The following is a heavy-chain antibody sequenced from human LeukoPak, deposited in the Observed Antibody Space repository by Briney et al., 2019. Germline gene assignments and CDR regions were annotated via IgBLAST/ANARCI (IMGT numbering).Heavy chain of an antibody. CDR1: GFTFSSFE. Sequence: GGSLRLSCAASGFTFSSFEMNWVRQAPGRGLEWISYISSSGTTIYYADSVKGRFTISRDNAKNSLYLQMNSLRAEDTAVYYCAREGEAGPYYFDYWGQGTLVTVS. D-gene: IGHD3-16*01. J-gene: IGHJ4*02. CDR3: AREGEAGPYYFDY. V-gene: IGHV3-48*03. CDR2: ISSSGTTI.